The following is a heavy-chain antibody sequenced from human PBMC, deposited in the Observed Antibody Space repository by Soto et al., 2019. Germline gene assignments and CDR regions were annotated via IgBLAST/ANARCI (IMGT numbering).Heavy chain of an antibody. Sequence: LSLTCTVSGGSISSYYWSWIRQPAGKGLEWIGRIYTSGSTNYNPSLKSRVTMSVDTSKNQFSLKLSSVTAADTAVYYCARDLTMVRGVGFFDYWGQGTLVTVSS. V-gene: IGHV4-4*07. CDR2: IYTSGST. CDR1: GGSISSYY. J-gene: IGHJ4*02. CDR3: ARDLTMVRGVGFFDY. D-gene: IGHD3-10*01.